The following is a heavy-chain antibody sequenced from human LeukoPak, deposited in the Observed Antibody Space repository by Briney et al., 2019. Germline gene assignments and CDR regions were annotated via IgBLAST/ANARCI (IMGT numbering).Heavy chain of an antibody. Sequence: SETLSLTCTFSGDPGTNYYWSWIRQPPGKGLEWIGYIYYSGSTNYNPSLKSRVTISVDTSKNQFSLKLSSVTAADTAVYYCARGSSILNAFDIWGQGTMVTVSS. J-gene: IGHJ3*02. V-gene: IGHV4-59*02. D-gene: IGHD3-16*01. CDR1: GDPGTNYY. CDR2: IYYSGST. CDR3: ARGSSILNAFDI.